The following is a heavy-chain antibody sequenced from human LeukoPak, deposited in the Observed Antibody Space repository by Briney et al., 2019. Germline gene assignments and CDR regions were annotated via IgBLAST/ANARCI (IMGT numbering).Heavy chain of an antibody. CDR1: GYSFTDYY. CDR2: INPNSGDT. CDR3: ARGYYDSSDFEYFQH. D-gene: IGHD3-22*01. V-gene: IGHV1-2*02. Sequence: GASVKVSCKASGYSFTDYYMHWVRQAPGQGLEWMEWINPNSGDTNFAQKFQGRVTMTRDTSISTVYMELSRLRSDDTAVFYCARGYYDSSDFEYFQHWGQGTLVTVSS. J-gene: IGHJ1*01.